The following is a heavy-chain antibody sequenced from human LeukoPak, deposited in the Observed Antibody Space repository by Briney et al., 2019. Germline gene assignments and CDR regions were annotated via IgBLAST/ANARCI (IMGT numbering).Heavy chain of an antibody. Sequence: GGCLRLSCAASGLTFNTAGMSWVRQAPGKGLEWLSLISSNSKSAHYADSVKGRFTISRDNSKNTVYLRVNSLGAEDTALYYCARDLYSVTGDFWGQGTLVTVSS. CDR3: ARDLYSVTGDF. J-gene: IGHJ4*02. V-gene: IGHV3-23*01. D-gene: IGHD3-9*01. CDR2: ISSNSKSA. CDR1: GLTFNTAG.